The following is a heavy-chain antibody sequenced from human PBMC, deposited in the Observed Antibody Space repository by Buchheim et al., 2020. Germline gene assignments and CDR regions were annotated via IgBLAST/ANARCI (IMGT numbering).Heavy chain of an antibody. Sequence: EVQLVESGGGLVQPGGSLRLSCAASGFTFSSYWMSWVRQAPGKGLEWVANIKQDGSEKYYVDSVKGRFTISRDNAKNSLYLQMNSLRAEDTAVYYCARDFRSSGYYSYKYYYYYGTDVWGQGTT. V-gene: IGHV3-7*01. J-gene: IGHJ6*02. CDR3: ARDFRSSGYYSYKYYYYYGTDV. D-gene: IGHD3-22*01. CDR2: IKQDGSEK. CDR1: GFTFSSYW.